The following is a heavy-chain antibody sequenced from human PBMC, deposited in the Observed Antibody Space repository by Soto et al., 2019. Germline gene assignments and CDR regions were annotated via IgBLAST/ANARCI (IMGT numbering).Heavy chain of an antibody. CDR2: IYYSGST. V-gene: IGHV4-59*08. D-gene: IGHD1-20*01. CDR1: GGSISSYY. J-gene: IGHJ6*04. CDR3: ARLNPAVRTGISLFREYSSCCGMDA. Sequence: SETLSLTCTVPGGSISSYYWSWIRQPPGKGLEWIGYIYYSGSTNYKPSLKSRVTISVDTSKNQFSLKLSSVTAGDAVVYYWARLNPAVRTGISLFREYSSCCGMDAWGKETTLTVSA.